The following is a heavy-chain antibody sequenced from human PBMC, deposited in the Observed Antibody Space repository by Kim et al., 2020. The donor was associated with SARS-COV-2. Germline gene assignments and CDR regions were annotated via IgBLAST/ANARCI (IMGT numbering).Heavy chain of an antibody. CDR2: IYYTGAI. D-gene: IGHD3-3*01. CDR3: ASRTYDFWSGYAH. J-gene: IGHJ4*01. V-gene: IGHV4-39*01. Sequence: SETLSLTCAVSGASINSNDFFWGWIRQSPGKGLAWIGGIYYTGAINYSPSLKGRVTISVDTTKNQVSLKVNSVTAGDTAVYYCASRTYDFWSGYAHWGQGILVTVSS. CDR1: GASINSNDFF.